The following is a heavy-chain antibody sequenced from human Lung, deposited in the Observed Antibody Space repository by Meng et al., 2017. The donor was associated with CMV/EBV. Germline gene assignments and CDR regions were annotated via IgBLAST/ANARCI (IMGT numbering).Heavy chain of an antibody. J-gene: IGHJ4*02. CDR1: GFTFSSYA. CDR2: ISYDGSNK. D-gene: IGHD2-15*01. V-gene: IGHV3-30-3*01. Sequence: QVQLGGSGGGVVQPGRSLRLSCAASGFTFSSYAMHWVRQAPGKGLEWVAVISYDGSNKYYADSVKGRFTISRDNSMNTLYLQMNSLRAEDTAVYYCAHGGGDCWGQGTLVTVSS. CDR3: AHGGGDC.